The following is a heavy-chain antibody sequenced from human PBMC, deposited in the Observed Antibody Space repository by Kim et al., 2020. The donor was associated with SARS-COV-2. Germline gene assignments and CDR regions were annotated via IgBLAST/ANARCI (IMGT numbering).Heavy chain of an antibody. Sequence: ASVKVSCKASRYSFTGYYIHWLRQTPGQGLEWMGWINPNNGDTRYAQKFQGSVTMTRDTSITTAYMEVSSLRSDDTAVYYCAKLGRTSPYTIGWYDYWGQGTLVTVSS. CDR2: INPNNGDT. CDR1: RYSFTGYY. CDR3: AKLGRTSPYTIGWYDY. J-gene: IGHJ4*02. D-gene: IGHD6-13*01. V-gene: IGHV1-2*02.